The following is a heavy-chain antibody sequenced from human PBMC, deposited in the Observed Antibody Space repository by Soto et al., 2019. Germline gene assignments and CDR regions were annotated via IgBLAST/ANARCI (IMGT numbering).Heavy chain of an antibody. CDR2: ISAYNGNT. J-gene: IGHJ4*02. Sequence: QVQLVQSGAEVKKPGASVKVSCKASGYTFTSYGISWVRQAPGQGLEWMGWISAYNGNTNYAQKLQGRATMTTDTTRGASYRGWRAWGYDNTAVVSVGWVEAAPADFSYWGREPWSPSPQ. CDR1: GYTFTSYG. V-gene: IGHV1-18*01. D-gene: IGHD6-25*01. CDR3: GWVEAAPADFSY.